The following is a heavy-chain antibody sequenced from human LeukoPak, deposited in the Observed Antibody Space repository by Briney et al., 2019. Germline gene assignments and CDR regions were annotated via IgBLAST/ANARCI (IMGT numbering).Heavy chain of an antibody. D-gene: IGHD3-10*01. CDR2: IDTSGTYI. Sequence: GGSLRLSCAASGFTFSTYSMNWVRQAPGKGLEWVSFIDTSGTYIYYGESMKGRFTIHRDNAKNSLYLRMNGLRAEDTAVYYCARGRSITLLRGVAMSDGFDIWGQGTMVAVSS. V-gene: IGHV3-21*01. J-gene: IGHJ3*02. CDR1: GFTFSTYS. CDR3: ARGRSITLLRGVAMSDGFDI.